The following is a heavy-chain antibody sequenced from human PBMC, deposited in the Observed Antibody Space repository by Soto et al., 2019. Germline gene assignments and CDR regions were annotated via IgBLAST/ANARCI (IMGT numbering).Heavy chain of an antibody. V-gene: IGHV3-30*03. Sequence: GGSLRLSCVGSGFSFSSCGMQWVRQAPGKGLEWVAATTYDERIKPYEDSVKGRFTISRDNSKNTLYLQMNSMRVEDTATYYCAGALENPYFYYGLDVWGQGTTVTVSS. D-gene: IGHD1-1*01. J-gene: IGHJ6*02. CDR3: AGALENPYFYYGLDV. CDR1: GFSFSSCG. CDR2: TTYDERIK.